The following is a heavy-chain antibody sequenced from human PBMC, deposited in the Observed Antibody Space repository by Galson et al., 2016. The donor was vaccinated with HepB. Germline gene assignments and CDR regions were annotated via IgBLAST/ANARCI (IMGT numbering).Heavy chain of an antibody. CDR3: AGDYGSWSLTEY. CDR2: ISGSGGST. Sequence: SLRLSCAASGLTFSSYAMSWVRQAPGKGLEWVSAISGSGGSTFYADSVKGRFTISRDNSKNTLYLQMNSLRAEDTAVYYCAGDYGSWSLTEYWGQGTLVTVSS. D-gene: IGHD3-10*01. J-gene: IGHJ4*02. CDR1: GLTFSSYA. V-gene: IGHV3-23*01.